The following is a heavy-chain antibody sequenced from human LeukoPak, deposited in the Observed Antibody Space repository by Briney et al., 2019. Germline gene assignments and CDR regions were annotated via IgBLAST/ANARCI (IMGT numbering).Heavy chain of an antibody. V-gene: IGHV3-66*01. CDR3: AREDSSGYKGLDY. J-gene: IGHJ4*02. Sequence: GGSLRLSCAASGFTVSSNYMSWVRQAPGKGLEWVSVIYSGGSTYYADSVKGRFTISRDNSKNTLYLQMNSLRAEDTAVYYCAREDSSGYKGLDYWGQGTLVTVSS. CDR2: IYSGGST. CDR1: GFTVSSNY. D-gene: IGHD3-22*01.